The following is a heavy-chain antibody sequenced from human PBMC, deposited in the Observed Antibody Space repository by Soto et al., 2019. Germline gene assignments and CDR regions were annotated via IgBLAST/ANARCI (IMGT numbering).Heavy chain of an antibody. J-gene: IGHJ5*02. CDR3: ARRMGEVPFNWFDP. V-gene: IGHV4-39*01. CDR2: VFYSGTT. D-gene: IGHD2-15*01. Sequence: QLQLQESGPGLVKPSETLSLTCTVSGGSISSNNYYWGWIRQPPGMGLEWIGTVFYSGTTYYNPSIKSRVTMSVDTSRNQLSLKLSSVTAADTAVYDCARRMGEVPFNWFDPWGQGTLVTVSS. CDR1: GGSISSNNYY.